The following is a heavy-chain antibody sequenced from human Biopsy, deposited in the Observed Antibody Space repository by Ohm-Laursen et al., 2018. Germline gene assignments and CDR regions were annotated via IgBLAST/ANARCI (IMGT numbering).Heavy chain of an antibody. CDR3: ARDPLNGHKHFDY. V-gene: IGHV1-2*02. CDR2: INCKTDAT. D-gene: IGHD2-8*01. J-gene: IGHJ4*02. CDR1: SYTFTDYN. Sequence: ASVKVSCKASSYTFTDYNIHWMRQAPGQGLEWLGYINCKTDATNYAQKFQGTVTMTRDTSISTAYLALGSLRSADTAIYYCARDPLNGHKHFDYWGQGSLVTVSS.